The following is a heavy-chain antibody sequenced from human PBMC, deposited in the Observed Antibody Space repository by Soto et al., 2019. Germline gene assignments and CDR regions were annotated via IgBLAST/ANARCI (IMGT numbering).Heavy chain of an antibody. CDR3: AAGHRSHHAFDI. CDR1: GFTFSSYG. V-gene: IGHV3-33*01. Sequence: GGSLRLSCAASGFTFSSYGMHWVRQAPGKGLEWVAVIWYDGSNKYYADSVKGRFTISRDNSKNTLYLQMNSLRAEDTAVYYCAAGHRSHHAFDIWGQGTMVTVSS. D-gene: IGHD3-10*01. CDR2: IWYDGSNK. J-gene: IGHJ3*02.